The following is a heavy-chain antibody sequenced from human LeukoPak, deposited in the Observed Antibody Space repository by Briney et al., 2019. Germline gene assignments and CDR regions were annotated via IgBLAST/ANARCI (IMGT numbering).Heavy chain of an antibody. D-gene: IGHD6-6*01. V-gene: IGHV3-23*01. CDR3: ARGYVGIAAPFDY. CDR1: GFTFSIYA. CDR2: LTFSGGST. J-gene: IGHJ4*02. Sequence: GGSLRLSCAASGFTFSIYAMSWVRQAPGKGLEWVSTLTFSGGSTYYADSVKGRFTISRDNSKNTLYLQMNSLRAEDTAVYYCARGYVGIAAPFDYWGQGTLVTVSS.